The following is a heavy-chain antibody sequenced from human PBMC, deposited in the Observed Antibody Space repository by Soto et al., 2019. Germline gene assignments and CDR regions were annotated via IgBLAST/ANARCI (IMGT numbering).Heavy chain of an antibody. CDR3: TRSTPTGGSPSFVA. CDR1: RYTFSTYY. J-gene: IGHJ1*01. CDR2: INPSGLST. V-gene: IGHV1-46*01. Sequence: VKVSCKASRYTFSTYYIHWVRQAPGQGLEWMGIINPSGLSTTYAQNFQGRVTVTRDTSTSTIYMELSSTRTEDTAVFYCTRSTPTGGSPSFVAWGQGTLLTGS. D-gene: IGHD2-15*01.